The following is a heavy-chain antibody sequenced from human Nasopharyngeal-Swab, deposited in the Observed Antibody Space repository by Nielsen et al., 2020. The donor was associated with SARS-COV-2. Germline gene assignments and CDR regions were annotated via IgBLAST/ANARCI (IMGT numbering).Heavy chain of an antibody. D-gene: IGHD3-3*01. V-gene: IGHV3-74*01. Sequence: GESLKISCAASGFTFSSYWMHWVRQTPGKGLVWVSRINSDGSSTSYADSVKGRFTISRDNAKNTLYLQMNSLRAEDTAVYYCARDLRFFTPSNYYYYGMYVWGQGTTVTVSS. CDR3: ARDLRFFTPSNYYYYGMYV. J-gene: IGHJ6*02. CDR2: INSDGSST. CDR1: GFTFSSYW.